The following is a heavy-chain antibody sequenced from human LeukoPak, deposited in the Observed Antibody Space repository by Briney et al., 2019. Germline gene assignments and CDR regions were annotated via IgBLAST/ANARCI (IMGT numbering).Heavy chain of an antibody. V-gene: IGHV3-23*01. J-gene: IGHJ4*02. D-gene: IGHD2-15*01. CDR3: ARDWAGVALDY. CDR2: ISGSDGST. Sequence: GGSLRLSCAASGFTFSSSAMSWVRLAPGKGLEWVSGISGSDGSTYYADSVKGRFTISRDNAKNSLYLQMNSLRAEDTAVYYCARDWAGVALDYWGQGTLVTVSS. CDR1: GFTFSSSA.